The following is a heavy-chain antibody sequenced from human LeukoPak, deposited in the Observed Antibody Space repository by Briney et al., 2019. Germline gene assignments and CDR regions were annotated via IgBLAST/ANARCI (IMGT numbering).Heavy chain of an antibody. J-gene: IGHJ4*02. CDR2: ISSSSSYI. CDR1: GFTVSSNY. Sequence: GGSLRLSCAASGFTVSSNYMSWVRQAPGKGLEWVSSISSSSSYIYYADSVKGRFTISRDNAKNSLYLQMNSLRAEDTAVYYCASLVHWGQGTLVTVSS. CDR3: ASLVH. V-gene: IGHV3-21*01.